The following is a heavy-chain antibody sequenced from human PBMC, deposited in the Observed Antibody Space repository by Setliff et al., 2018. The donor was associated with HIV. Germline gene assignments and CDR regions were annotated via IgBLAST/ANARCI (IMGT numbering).Heavy chain of an antibody. D-gene: IGHD2-2*01. V-gene: IGHV4-4*07. CDR2: FYTSGTT. CDR3: GTAMYYYYGLDV. Sequence: SETLSLTCTVSGGSISSDYWSWIRQAAGKGLEWIGHFYTSGTTNYNPSLESRVTISVDTSKNQFSLKLSSVTAADAAVYYCGTAMYYYYGLDVWGQGIRVTVSS. J-gene: IGHJ6*02. CDR1: GGSISSDY.